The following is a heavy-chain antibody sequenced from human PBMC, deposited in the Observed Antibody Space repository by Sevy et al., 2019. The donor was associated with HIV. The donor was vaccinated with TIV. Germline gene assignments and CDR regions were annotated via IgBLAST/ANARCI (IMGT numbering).Heavy chain of an antibody. V-gene: IGHV3-48*03. CDR1: GFTFSSYE. D-gene: IGHD3-3*01. J-gene: IGHJ4*02. Sequence: GGSLRLSCAASGFTFSSYEMSWVRQAPGKGLEWVSYISSSGSTIYYADSVKGRFTISRDNAKNSLYLQMNSLRAEDTAVYYCARSEYDFWSGYSGYFDYWGQGTLVTVSS. CDR2: ISSSGSTI. CDR3: ARSEYDFWSGYSGYFDY.